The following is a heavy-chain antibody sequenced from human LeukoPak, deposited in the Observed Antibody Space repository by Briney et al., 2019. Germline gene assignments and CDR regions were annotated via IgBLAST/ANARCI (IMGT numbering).Heavy chain of an antibody. V-gene: IGHV4-39*01. Sequence: PSETLSLTCPVSSGSISSSNYYWGWIRQPPGKGLEWIGSIFYGRTTYYNPSLKSRVTISVDTSKNQFSLKLTSVTAADTAVYYCARLGDCSSTSCYSRFDYWGQGTLVTVSS. D-gene: IGHD2-2*02. J-gene: IGHJ4*02. CDR2: IFYGRTT. CDR3: ARLGDCSSTSCYSRFDY. CDR1: SGSISSSNYY.